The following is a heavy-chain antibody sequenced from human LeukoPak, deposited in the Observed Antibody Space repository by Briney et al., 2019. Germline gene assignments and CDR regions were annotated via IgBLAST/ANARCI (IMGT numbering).Heavy chain of an antibody. V-gene: IGHV3-74*01. Sequence: GGSLRLSCAASGMTFSNHWMHWVRQVPGKGLVWVSLIKTDGRTTIYADSVKGRFTISRDNGKSTLYLQINSLRAEDTAIYYCTTGPSYGYEWWGQGTVVTVSS. CDR3: TTGPSYGYEW. D-gene: IGHD3-16*01. J-gene: IGHJ4*02. CDR2: IKTDGRTT. CDR1: GMTFSNHW.